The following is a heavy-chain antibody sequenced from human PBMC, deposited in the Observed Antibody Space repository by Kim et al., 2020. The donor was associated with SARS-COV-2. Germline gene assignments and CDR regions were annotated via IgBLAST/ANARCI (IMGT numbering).Heavy chain of an antibody. CDR1: GYSISSGEYY. CDR2: IHYSGNT. CDR3: AKIRDRSLSLRDRGGFDT. J-gene: IGHJ5*02. Sequence: SETLSLTCTVSGYSISSGEYYWSWIRQSPGEGLEWIGYIHYSGNTYYNASLKSRIAISVDTSKNQFSLSLSSVTAAATAVYYCAKIRDRSLSLRDRGGFDTWGQGTLVTVSS. V-gene: IGHV4-30-4*01. D-gene: IGHD4-17*01.